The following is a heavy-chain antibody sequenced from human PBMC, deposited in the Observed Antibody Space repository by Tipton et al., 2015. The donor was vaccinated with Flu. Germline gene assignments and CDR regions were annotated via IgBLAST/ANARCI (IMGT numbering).Heavy chain of an antibody. Sequence: TLSLTCTVSGYSISSGYYWGWIRQPPGKGPEWIGSIYHSGSTYYKPTLKSRVTISVDTSKNQSSLKMSSVTAADTAAYYCARALGASSGDFSDPWGQGTLGTVTS. CDR2: IYHSGST. D-gene: IGHD3-22*01. CDR1: GYSISSGYY. J-gene: IGHJ5*02. CDR3: ARALGASSGDFSDP. V-gene: IGHV4-38-2*02.